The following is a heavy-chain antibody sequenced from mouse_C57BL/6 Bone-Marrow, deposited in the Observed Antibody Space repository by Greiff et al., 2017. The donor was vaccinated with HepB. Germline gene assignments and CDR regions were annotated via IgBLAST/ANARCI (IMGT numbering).Heavy chain of an antibody. V-gene: IGHV2-5*01. Sequence: QVQLQQSGPGLVQPSQSLSITCTVSGFSLTSYGVHWVRQSPGKGLEWLGVIWRGGSTDYNAAFMSRLSITKDNSKSQVFFKMNSLQADDTAIYYCAKGYYYGSSYYFDYWGQGTTLTVSS. CDR2: IWRGGST. D-gene: IGHD1-1*01. CDR3: AKGYYYGSSYYFDY. J-gene: IGHJ2*01. CDR1: GFSLTSYG.